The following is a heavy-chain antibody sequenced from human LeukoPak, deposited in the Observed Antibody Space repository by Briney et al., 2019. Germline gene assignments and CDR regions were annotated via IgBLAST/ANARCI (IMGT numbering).Heavy chain of an antibody. J-gene: IGHJ4*02. V-gene: IGHV4-39*01. CDR3: ARQLRSGSYMYYFDN. CDR1: GGSISSSSYY. Sequence: SETLSLTCTVSGGSISSSSYYWGWIRQPPGKGLEWIGSIYYSGSTYYNPSLKSRVTISVDTSKNQFSLKLSSVTAADTAVYYCARQLRSGSYMYYFDNWGQGTLVTVSS. D-gene: IGHD1-26*01. CDR2: IYYSGST.